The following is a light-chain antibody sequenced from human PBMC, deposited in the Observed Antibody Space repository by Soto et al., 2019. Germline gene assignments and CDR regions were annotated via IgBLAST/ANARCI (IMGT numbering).Light chain of an antibody. CDR2: SSD. Sequence: QSVLTQPPSASGTPGQRVTISCSGSSSNIGRNTVKWYRQLPGTAPKLLIVSSDQRPSWVPDRFSGSQSGTSASLAISGLQSEDEADYICDAWDDSLNAWAFGGGTKLTVL. CDR1: SSNIGRNT. J-gene: IGLJ3*02. V-gene: IGLV1-44*01. CDR3: DAWDDSLNAWA.